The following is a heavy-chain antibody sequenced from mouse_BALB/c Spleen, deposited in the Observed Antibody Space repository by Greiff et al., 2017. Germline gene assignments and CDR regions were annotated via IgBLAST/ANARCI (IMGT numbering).Heavy chain of an antibody. CDR2: IRSKSNNYAT. CDR1: GFTFNTYA. V-gene: IGHV10-1*02. J-gene: IGHJ2*01. Sequence: EVKLMESGGGLVQPKGSLKPSCAASGFTFNTYAMNWVRQAPGKGLEWVARIRSKSNNYATYYADSVKDRFTISRDDSQSMLYLQMNNLKTEDTAMYYCVRQSYYGPFDYWGQGTTLTVSS. D-gene: IGHD1-2*01. CDR3: VRQSYYGPFDY.